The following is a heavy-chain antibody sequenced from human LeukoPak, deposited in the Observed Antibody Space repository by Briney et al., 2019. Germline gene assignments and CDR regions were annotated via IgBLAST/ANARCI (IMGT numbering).Heavy chain of an antibody. CDR1: GGSFSGYY. J-gene: IGHJ3*02. D-gene: IGHD3-22*01. Sequence: SETLSLTCAVYGGSFSGYYWSWIRQPPGKGLEWIGEINHSGSTNYNPSLKSRVTISVDTSKNQFSLKLSSVTAADTAVYYCARAIHSSGYYPDAFDIWGQGTMVTVSS. V-gene: IGHV4-34*01. CDR2: INHSGST. CDR3: ARAIHSSGYYPDAFDI.